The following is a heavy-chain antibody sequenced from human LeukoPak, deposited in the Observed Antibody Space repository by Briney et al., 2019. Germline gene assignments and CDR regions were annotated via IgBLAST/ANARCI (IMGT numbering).Heavy chain of an antibody. J-gene: IGHJ5*02. CDR3: ARNGRYSSGWANWFDP. CDR2: ISSSGSTI. Sequence: GGSLRLSCAASGFTFSDFYMSWIRQAPGKGLKWVSYISSSGSTIYYADSVKGRFTLSRDNSKNTLYLQMNSLRAEDTAVYYCARNGRYSSGWANWFDPWGQGTLVTVSS. V-gene: IGHV3-11*01. D-gene: IGHD6-19*01. CDR1: GFTFSDFY.